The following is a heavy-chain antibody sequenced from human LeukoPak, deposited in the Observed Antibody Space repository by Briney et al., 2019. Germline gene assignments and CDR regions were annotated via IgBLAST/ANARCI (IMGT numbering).Heavy chain of an antibody. J-gene: IGHJ4*02. Sequence: GGSLRLSCAAPGFTFSNAWMSWVRQAPGKGLEWIGRIKSKNDGGTTDYAAPAKGRFTFSRDDSRDTVYLQLNSLRTEDTAVYYCTTDPMNGYYFDYWGQGTLVTVSS. D-gene: IGHD2-8*01. V-gene: IGHV3-15*01. CDR3: TTDPMNGYYFDY. CDR1: GFTFSNAW. CDR2: IKSKNDGGTT.